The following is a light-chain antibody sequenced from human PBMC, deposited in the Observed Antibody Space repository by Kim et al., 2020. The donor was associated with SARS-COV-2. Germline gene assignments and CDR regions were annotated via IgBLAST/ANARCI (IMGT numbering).Light chain of an antibody. V-gene: IGKV4-1*01. CDR1: QSVLYRANNKSY. J-gene: IGKJ2*01. CDR3: QQYYNTPYT. Sequence: SATIRCKLRQSVLYRANNKSYLAWYEQKPGQPPKLLICWASTRESGVPDRFSCSGSGTDFTLTISSLQAEDVAVYYCQQYYNTPYTFGQGTKLEI. CDR2: WAS.